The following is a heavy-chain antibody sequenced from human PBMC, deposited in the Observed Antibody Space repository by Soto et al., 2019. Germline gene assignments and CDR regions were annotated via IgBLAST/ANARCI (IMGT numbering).Heavy chain of an antibody. J-gene: IGHJ6*02. CDR3: ARRVGGPTFSYGMDV. D-gene: IGHD3-16*01. CDR2: VYFSGST. CDR1: GGSISGYY. V-gene: IGHV4-59*08. Sequence: QVQLQESGPGLVKPSETLSLTCILSGGSISGYYWSRIRQPPGKGLEWIGDVYFSGSTNYNPSLKSRVTLSVDTSKNRFSMKMHSVTAADTAVYYCARRVGGPTFSYGMDVWGQGTTVTVSS.